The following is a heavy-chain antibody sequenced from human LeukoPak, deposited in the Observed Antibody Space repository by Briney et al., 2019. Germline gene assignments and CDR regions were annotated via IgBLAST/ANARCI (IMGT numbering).Heavy chain of an antibody. CDR2: TYTSGSI. CDR3: VRGGYYYGPSD. CDR1: GGSISSYY. V-gene: IGHV4-4*07. J-gene: IGHJ4*02. D-gene: IGHD3-10*01. Sequence: SETLSLTCTVSGGSISSYYWSWIRQPAGKGLEWIGRTYTSGSINYNPSLKSRVTMSVDTSKNQFSLKLSSVTAAGTAVYYCVRGGYYYGPSDWGQGTLVTVSS.